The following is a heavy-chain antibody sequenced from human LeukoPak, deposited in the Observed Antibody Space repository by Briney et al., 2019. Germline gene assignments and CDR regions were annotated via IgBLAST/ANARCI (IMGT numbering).Heavy chain of an antibody. CDR3: ARDGSSFDY. CDR1: GFTVSSKY. CDR2: IYSGSTT. Sequence: PGGSLRLSCAASGFTVSSKYMSWVRQAPGKGLEWVSVIYSGSTTFYADSVKGRFSISRDNSKNTLYLQMNSLRDGDTAIYYCARDGSSFDYWGQGTLVTVSS. D-gene: IGHD2-15*01. J-gene: IGHJ4*02. V-gene: IGHV3-66*01.